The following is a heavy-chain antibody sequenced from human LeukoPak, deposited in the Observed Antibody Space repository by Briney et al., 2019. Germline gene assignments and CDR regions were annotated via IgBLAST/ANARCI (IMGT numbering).Heavy chain of an antibody. D-gene: IGHD2-2*01. J-gene: IGHJ6*03. Sequence: SETLSLTCTVSGGSISSYYWSWIRQPPGKGLEWIGYVFYSGSTNYNPSLKSRVTISVDTSKNQFTLKLSSVTAADTAVYYCATCSSTSCYANNYYYYMDVWGKGTTVTVSS. V-gene: IGHV4-59*01. CDR2: VFYSGST. CDR1: GGSISSYY. CDR3: ATCSSTSCYANNYYYYMDV.